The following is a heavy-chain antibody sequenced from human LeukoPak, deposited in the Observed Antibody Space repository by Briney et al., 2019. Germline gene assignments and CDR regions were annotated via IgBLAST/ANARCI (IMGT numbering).Heavy chain of an antibody. J-gene: IGHJ4*02. V-gene: IGHV3-21*01. CDR2: ITSSSSYI. D-gene: IGHD3-22*01. CDR1: GFTFSSYS. Sequence: GGSPRLSCAASGFTFSSYSMNWVRQAPGKGLEWVSSITSSSSYIYYADSVKGRFTISRDNAKNSLYLQMNGLRAEDTAVYYCARHVVAVGFDYWGQGTLVTVSS. CDR3: ARHVVAVGFDY.